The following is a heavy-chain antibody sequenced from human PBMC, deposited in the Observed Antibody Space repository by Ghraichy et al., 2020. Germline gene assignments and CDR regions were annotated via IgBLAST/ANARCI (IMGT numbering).Heavy chain of an antibody. CDR1: GGTFSSYA. CDR2: IIPIFGTA. D-gene: IGHD5-18*01. V-gene: IGHV1-69*13. J-gene: IGHJ3*02. Sequence: SVKVSCKASGGTFSSYAISWVRQAPGQGLEWMGGIIPIFGTANYAQKFQGRVTITADESTSTAYMELSSLRSEDTAVYYCARAWGSYGYAAFDIWGQGTMVTVSS. CDR3: ARAWGSYGYAAFDI.